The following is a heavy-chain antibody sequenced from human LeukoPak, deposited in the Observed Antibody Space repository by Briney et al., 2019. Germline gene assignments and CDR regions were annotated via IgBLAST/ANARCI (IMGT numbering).Heavy chain of an antibody. Sequence: ASVTVSFKASGGTFSSYAISWVRQAPGQGLEWMGRIIPILGIANYAQKFQGRVTITADKSTSTAYMELSSLRSEDTAVYYCARSRWLLRYYFDYWGQGTLVTVSS. V-gene: IGHV1-69*04. CDR2: IIPILGIA. CDR1: GGTFSSYA. D-gene: IGHD5-24*01. CDR3: ARSRWLLRYYFDY. J-gene: IGHJ4*02.